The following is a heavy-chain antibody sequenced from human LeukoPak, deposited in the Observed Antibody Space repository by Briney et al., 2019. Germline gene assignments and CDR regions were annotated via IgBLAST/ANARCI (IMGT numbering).Heavy chain of an antibody. CDR3: VVRKGIAVAGTNFDY. V-gene: IGHV4-34*01. CDR2: INHSGGT. CDR1: GGSFSGYY. D-gene: IGHD6-19*01. J-gene: IGHJ4*02. Sequence: SETLSLTCAVYGGSFSGYYWSWIRQPPGKGLEWIGEINHSGGTNYNPSLKSRVTISVDTSKNQFSLKLSLVTAADTAVYYCVVRKGIAVAGTNFDYWGQGTLVTVSS.